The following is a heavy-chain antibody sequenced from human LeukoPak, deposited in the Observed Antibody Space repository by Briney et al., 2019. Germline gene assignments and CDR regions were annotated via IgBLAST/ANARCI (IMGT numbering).Heavy chain of an antibody. D-gene: IGHD6-13*01. CDR2: MYYSGST. V-gene: IGHV4-39*07. J-gene: IGHJ6*03. CDR3: ARADYSSTWSHDYYYMDV. CDR1: GGSISSSSYY. Sequence: SETLSLTCTVSGGSISSSSYYWGWIRQPPGKGLEWIGSMYYSGSTYYNSSLKSRVTISVDTSKNQFSLKLSSVTAADTAVYYCARADYSSTWSHDYYYMDVWGKGTTVTVSS.